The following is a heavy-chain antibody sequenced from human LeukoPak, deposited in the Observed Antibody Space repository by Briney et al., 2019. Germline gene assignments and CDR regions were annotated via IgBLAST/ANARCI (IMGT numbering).Heavy chain of an antibody. CDR1: GGTFSSYA. V-gene: IGHV1-69*13. CDR3: ADLGYCSGGSCPNWFDP. D-gene: IGHD2-15*01. J-gene: IGHJ5*02. CDR2: IIPIFGTA. Sequence: ASVTVSFTASGGTFSSYAISWVRQAPGQGLEWMGGIIPIFGTANYAQKFQGRVTITADESTSTAYMELSSLRSEDTAVYYCADLGYCSGGSCPNWFDPWGQGTLVTVSS.